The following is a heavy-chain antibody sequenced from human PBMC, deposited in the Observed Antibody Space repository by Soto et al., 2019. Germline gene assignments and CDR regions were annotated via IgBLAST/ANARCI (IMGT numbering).Heavy chain of an antibody. CDR2: MYYGGST. CDR1: GGSISRSSYY. Sequence: SETLSLTCTVSGGSISRSSYYWAWIRQPPGKGLEWIGSMYYGGSTYYNPSLKSRVTISADTANYQFSLRLSSVTAADTAVYYCARQDWAVPSALIWFDPWGQGTLVTVSS. D-gene: IGHD2-2*01. V-gene: IGHV4-39*01. J-gene: IGHJ5*02. CDR3: ARQDWAVPSALIWFDP.